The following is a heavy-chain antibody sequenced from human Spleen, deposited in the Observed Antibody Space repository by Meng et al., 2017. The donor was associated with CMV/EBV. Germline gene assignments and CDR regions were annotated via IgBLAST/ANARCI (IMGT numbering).Heavy chain of an antibody. D-gene: IGHD3-22*01. V-gene: IGHV1-69*10. CDR3: AKSVTYYYDNRGLYSPFYFYYGMDV. J-gene: IGHJ6*02. CDR1: GGTFSSYA. Sequence: SVKVFCKASGGTFSSYAISWVRQAPGQGLEWMGGIIPILGIANYAQKFQGRVTITADKSTSTVYMELGSLRPADMALYYCAKSVTYYYDNRGLYSPFYFYYGMDVWGQGTTVTVSS. CDR2: IIPILGIA.